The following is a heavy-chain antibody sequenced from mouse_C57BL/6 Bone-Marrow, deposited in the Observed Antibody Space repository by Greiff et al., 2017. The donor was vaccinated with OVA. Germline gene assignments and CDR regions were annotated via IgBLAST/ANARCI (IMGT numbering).Heavy chain of an antibody. CDR1: GYTFTDYY. V-gene: IGHV1-76*01. J-gene: IGHJ2*01. Sequence: QVQLQQSGAELVRPGASVKLSCKASGYTFTDYYINWVKQRPGQGLEWIARIYPGSGNTYYNEKFKGKATLTAEKSSSAAYMQLSSLTSEDSAVDFCARGGSNYCYFDYWGQGTTLTVSS. CDR3: ARGGSNYCYFDY. CDR2: IYPGSGNT. D-gene: IGHD2-5*01.